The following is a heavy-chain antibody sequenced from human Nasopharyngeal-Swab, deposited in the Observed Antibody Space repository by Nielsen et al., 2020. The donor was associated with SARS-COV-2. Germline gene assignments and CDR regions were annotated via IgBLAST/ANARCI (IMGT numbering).Heavy chain of an antibody. CDR1: GGTFSSHA. V-gene: IGHV1-69*06. Sequence: SVKVSCKASGGTFSSHALSWARQAPGQGLEWLGGLVPLLGTTKYGQKFQGRVTFTADKSTTTAYMELNSLISGDTAVYFCASGYDFWSGYSQWGQGTLVTVSS. CDR3: ASGYDFWSGYSQ. CDR2: LVPLLGTT. D-gene: IGHD3-3*01. J-gene: IGHJ4*02.